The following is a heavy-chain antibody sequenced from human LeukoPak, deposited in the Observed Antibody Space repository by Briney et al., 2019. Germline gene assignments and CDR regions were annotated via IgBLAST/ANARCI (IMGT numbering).Heavy chain of an antibody. D-gene: IGHD6-6*01. CDR3: AKDRQTYSSSSPFDY. CDR2: IWYDGSNK. V-gene: IGHV3-33*06. CDR1: GFTFSSYG. J-gene: IGHJ4*02. Sequence: GGSLRLSCAASGFTFSSYGMHWVRQAPGKGLEWVAVIWYDGSNKYYADSVKGRFTISRDNSKNTLYLQMNSLRAEDTAVYYCAKDRQTYSSSSPFDYWGQGTLVTVSS.